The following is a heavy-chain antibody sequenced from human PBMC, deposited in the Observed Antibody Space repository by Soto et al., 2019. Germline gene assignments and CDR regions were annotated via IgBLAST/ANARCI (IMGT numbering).Heavy chain of an antibody. D-gene: IGHD6-19*01. Sequence: PSETLSLTCTVSGGSISSGDYYWSWIRQPPGKGLEWIGYIYYNGSTYYNPSLKSRVTISVDTSKNQFSLKLSSVTAADTAVYYCASSALMYSSGRFDYWGQGTLVTVSS. CDR2: IYYNGST. CDR3: ASSALMYSSGRFDY. V-gene: IGHV4-30-4*01. J-gene: IGHJ4*02. CDR1: GGSISSGDYY.